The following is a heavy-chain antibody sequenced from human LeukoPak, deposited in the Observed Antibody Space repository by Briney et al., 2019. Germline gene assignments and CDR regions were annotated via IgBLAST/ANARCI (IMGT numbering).Heavy chain of an antibody. CDR2: IYWDDDK. J-gene: IGHJ4*02. CDR3: AHRPNSYDSSVLFDY. D-gene: IGHD3-22*01. V-gene: IGHV2-5*02. CDR1: GFSLSTSGVG. Sequence: SGPTLVKPTQTLTLTCTFSGFSLSTSGVGVGWIRQPPGKALEWLALIYWDDDKRYSPSLKSRLTITKDTSENQVVLTMTNMDPVDTATYYCAHRPNSYDSSVLFDYWGQGTLVTVSS.